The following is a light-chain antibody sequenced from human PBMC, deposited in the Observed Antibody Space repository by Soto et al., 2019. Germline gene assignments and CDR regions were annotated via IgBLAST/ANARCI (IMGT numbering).Light chain of an antibody. V-gene: IGLV1-40*01. J-gene: IGLJ1*01. Sequence: QSVLTQPPSVSWAPGQRVTISCTGSSSNIGAGYDVHWYQQVPGTAPTLLISANNNRPSGVPDRFSGSKSGTSASLAITGLQAEDEADYYCQPYDSSLSGYVFGTGTKVTVL. CDR2: ANN. CDR1: SSNIGAGYD. CDR3: QPYDSSLSGYV.